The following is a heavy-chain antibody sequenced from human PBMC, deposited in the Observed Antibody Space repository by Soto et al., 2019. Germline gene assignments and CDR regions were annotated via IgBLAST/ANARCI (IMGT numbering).Heavy chain of an antibody. CDR3: ARDRRGYCSGGSCYCLDY. CDR2: ISYDGSNK. CDR1: GFTFSSYA. J-gene: IGHJ4*02. V-gene: IGHV3-30-3*01. D-gene: IGHD2-15*01. Sequence: QVQLVESGGGVVQPGRSLRLSCAASGFTFSSYAMHWVRQAPGKGLEWVAVISYDGSNKYYADSVKGRFTISRDNSKNTLYLQMNSLGAEDTAVYYCARDRRGYCSGGSCYCLDYWGQGTLVTVSS.